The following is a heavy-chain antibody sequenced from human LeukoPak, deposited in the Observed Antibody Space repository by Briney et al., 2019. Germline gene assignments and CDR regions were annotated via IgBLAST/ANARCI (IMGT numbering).Heavy chain of an antibody. D-gene: IGHD4-17*01. CDR3: ARGPYGDYVDAFDI. Sequence: PGGSLRLSCAASGFTFSTYTMNWVRQAPGKGLEWVSYISSSSSIIYYADSVKGRFTISRDNAKNSLYLQMNSLRAEGTAVYYCARGPYGDYVDAFDIWGQGTMVTVSS. J-gene: IGHJ3*02. V-gene: IGHV3-48*01. CDR2: ISSSSSII. CDR1: GFTFSTYT.